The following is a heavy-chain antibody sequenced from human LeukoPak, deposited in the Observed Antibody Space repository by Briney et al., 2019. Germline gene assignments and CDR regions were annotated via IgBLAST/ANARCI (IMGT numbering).Heavy chain of an antibody. D-gene: IGHD2-2*01. V-gene: IGHV3-66*01. J-gene: IGHJ4*02. CDR1: GFVVSTNY. CDR3: ASLDCSSTSCYLWH. CDR2: IHSGGT. Sequence: GSLRLSCEASGFVVSTNYMTWVRQAPGKGLEWISIIHSGGTHYADSVKGRFTISRDNSKNTLYLQMNSLRAEDTAVYYCASLDCSSTSCYLWHWGQGTLVTVSS.